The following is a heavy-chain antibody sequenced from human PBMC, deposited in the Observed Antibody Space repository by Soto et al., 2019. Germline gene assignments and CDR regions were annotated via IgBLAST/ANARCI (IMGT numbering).Heavy chain of an antibody. D-gene: IGHD6-13*01. V-gene: IGHV4-31*03. CDR3: AREPYKPPYRSSWYRQDFDAFEI. J-gene: IGHJ3*02. Sequence: PXETLSLPCTVSGGSISSGCYYWSWIRQHPGKVLEWIGYIYYSGSTYYNPSLKSRVTISVDTSKNQFSLKLSSVTAADTAVYYCAREPYKPPYRSSWYRQDFDAFEIWGQGTMVT. CDR1: GGSISSGCYY. CDR2: IYYSGST.